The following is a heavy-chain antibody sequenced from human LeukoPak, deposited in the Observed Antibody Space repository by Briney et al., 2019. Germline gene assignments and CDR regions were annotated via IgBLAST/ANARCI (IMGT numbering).Heavy chain of an antibody. D-gene: IGHD6-13*01. CDR2: ISSSSSTI. CDR1: GFTFSSYS. CDR3: ARLYTAYSSTTQGAYNWFDP. Sequence: PGGSLRLSCAASGFTFSSYSMNWVRQAPGKGLEWVSYISSSSSTIYYADSVKGRFTISRDNAKNSLYLQMNSLRAEDTAVYYCARLYTAYSSTTQGAYNWFDPWGQGTLVTVSS. J-gene: IGHJ5*02. V-gene: IGHV3-48*04.